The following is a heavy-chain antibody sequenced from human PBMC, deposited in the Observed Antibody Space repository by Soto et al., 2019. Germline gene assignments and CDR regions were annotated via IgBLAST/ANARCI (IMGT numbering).Heavy chain of an antibody. CDR3: ASGRMPIVPACDS. CDR2: IYSGGST. V-gene: IGHV3-53*01. Sequence: EVQLVESGGGLIQPGGSLRLSCAASGFTVSTNYMTWVRQAPGKALEWVSHIYSGGSTFYADSVKGRFTISRDISRNTLFLQMNTLRAEDTAVYYCASGRMPIVPACDSWGQGALVTVSS. J-gene: IGHJ5*01. D-gene: IGHD2-2*01. CDR1: GFTVSTNY.